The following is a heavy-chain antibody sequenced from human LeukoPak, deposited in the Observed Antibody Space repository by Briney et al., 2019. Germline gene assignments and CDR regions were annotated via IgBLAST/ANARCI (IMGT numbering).Heavy chain of an antibody. D-gene: IGHD3-10*01. CDR2: ISAYNGKT. J-gene: IGHJ5*02. V-gene: IGHV1-18*01. Sequence: ASVKVSCKASGYTFTSYGISWVRQAPGQGLEWMGWISAYNGKTNYAQKLHGRVTMTTDTSTSTAYMELRSLRSDDTAVYYCARGGLMVRGVIRWFDPWGQGTLVTVSS. CDR1: GYTFTSYG. CDR3: ARGGLMVRGVIRWFDP.